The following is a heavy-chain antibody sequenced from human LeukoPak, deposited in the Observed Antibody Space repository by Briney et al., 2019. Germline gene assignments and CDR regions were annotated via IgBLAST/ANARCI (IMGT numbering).Heavy chain of an antibody. CDR3: ARGVGYCSSTSCYWWFDP. CDR2: INSDGSST. D-gene: IGHD2-2*01. V-gene: IGHV3-74*01. J-gene: IGHJ5*02. CDR1: GFTFSSYW. Sequence: GGSLRLSCAASGFTFSSYWMHWVRQAPGKGLVWVSRINSDGSSTSYADSVKGRFTISRDNAKNTLYLQMNSLRAEDTAVYYCARGVGYCSSTSCYWWFDPWGQGTPVTVSS.